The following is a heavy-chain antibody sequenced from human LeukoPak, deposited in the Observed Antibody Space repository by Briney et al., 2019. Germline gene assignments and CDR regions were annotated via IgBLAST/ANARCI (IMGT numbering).Heavy chain of an antibody. CDR1: GGSISSYY. J-gene: IGHJ6*03. V-gene: IGHV4-4*09. CDR2: IYTSGST. Sequence: SETLSLTCTVSGGSISSYYWSWIRQPPGKGLEWIGYIYTSGSTNYNPSLKSRVTISVDTSNNQFSLKLSAVAAADTAADYCARLHYYYYYMDVWGKGTTVTVSS. CDR3: ARLHYYYYYMDV.